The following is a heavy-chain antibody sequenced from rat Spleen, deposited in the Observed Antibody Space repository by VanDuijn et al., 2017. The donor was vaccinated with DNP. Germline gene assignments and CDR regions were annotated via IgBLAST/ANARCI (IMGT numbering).Heavy chain of an antibody. Sequence: EVQLVESGGGLVQPGRSMKLSCAASGFTFSNYDMAWVRQAPKKGLEWVASIGPSGGSTYYRDSVRGRFTVSRDNAKSTLYLQMNSLRSEDMATYYCARPNYYAGSYPHYWGQGVMVTVSS. CDR1: GFTFSNYD. J-gene: IGHJ2*01. V-gene: IGHV5-25*01. CDR2: IGPSGGST. CDR3: ARPNYYAGSYPHY. D-gene: IGHD1-12*02.